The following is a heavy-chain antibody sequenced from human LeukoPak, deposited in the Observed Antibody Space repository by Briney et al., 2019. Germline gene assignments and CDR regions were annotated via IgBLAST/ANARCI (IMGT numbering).Heavy chain of an antibody. CDR2: IIPIFGTA. CDR3: ATRMTTYYYDSSGYYGPFDY. J-gene: IGHJ4*02. Sequence: GASVKVSCKASGGTFSSYAISWVRQAPGQGLEWMGGIIPIFGTANYAQKFQGRVTITADESTSTAYMELSSLRSEDTAVYYCATRMTTYYYDSSGYYGPFDYWGQGTLVTVSS. CDR1: GGTFSSYA. V-gene: IGHV1-69*13. D-gene: IGHD3-22*01.